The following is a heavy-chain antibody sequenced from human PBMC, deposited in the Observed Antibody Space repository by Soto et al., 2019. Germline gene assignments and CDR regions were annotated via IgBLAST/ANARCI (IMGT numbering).Heavy chain of an antibody. CDR1: GGSISSSSYY. V-gene: IGHV4-39*01. CDR2: IYYSGST. CDR3: ARGWRSEWLLNWFDP. Sequence: SETLSLTCTVSGGSISSSSYYWGWIRQPPGKGLEWIGSIYYSGSTYYNPSLKSRVTISVDTSKNQFSLKLSSVTAADTAVYYCARGWRSEWLLNWFDPWGQGTLVTVSS. J-gene: IGHJ5*02. D-gene: IGHD3-3*01.